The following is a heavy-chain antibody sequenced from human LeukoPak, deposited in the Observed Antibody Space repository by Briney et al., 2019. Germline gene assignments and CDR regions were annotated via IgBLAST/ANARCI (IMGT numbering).Heavy chain of an antibody. Sequence: GGSLRLSCAASGFTVSSNYMSWVRQAPGKGLEWVSAISGSGGSTYYADSVKGRFTISRDNSKNTLYLQMNSLRAEDTAVYYCASLDFWSGYYPFDYWGQGTLVTVSS. CDR2: ISGSGGST. V-gene: IGHV3-23*01. CDR1: GFTVSSNY. D-gene: IGHD3-3*01. CDR3: ASLDFWSGYYPFDY. J-gene: IGHJ4*02.